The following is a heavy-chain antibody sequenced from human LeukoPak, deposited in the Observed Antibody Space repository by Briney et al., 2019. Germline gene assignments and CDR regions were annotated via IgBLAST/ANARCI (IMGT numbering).Heavy chain of an antibody. CDR3: VRGAIVGATARFFQR. CDR1: GYTFTAYY. D-gene: IGHD1-26*01. V-gene: IGHV1-2*02. Sequence: ASVKVSCKASGYTFTAYYMHWVRQAPGQGLEWMGWINPNSGGTNYAQKFRGRVTMTGDTSINTAYMELSRLRSDDTAVYYCVRGAIVGATARFFQRWGQGTPVTVSS. CDR2: INPNSGGT. J-gene: IGHJ1*01.